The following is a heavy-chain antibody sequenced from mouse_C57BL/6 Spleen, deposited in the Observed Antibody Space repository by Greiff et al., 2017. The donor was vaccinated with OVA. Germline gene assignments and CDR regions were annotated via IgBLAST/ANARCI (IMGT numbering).Heavy chain of an antibody. CDR2: IHPNSGST. Sequence: QVQLQQPGAELVKPGASVKLSCKASGYTFTSYWMHWVKQRPGQGLEWIGMIHPNSGSTNYNEKFKSKATLTVDKSSSTAYMQLSSLTSEDSAVYYCARVGIYYYGIGFAYWGQGTLVTVSA. V-gene: IGHV1-64*01. CDR3: ARVGIYYYGIGFAY. J-gene: IGHJ3*01. D-gene: IGHD1-1*01. CDR1: GYTFTSYW.